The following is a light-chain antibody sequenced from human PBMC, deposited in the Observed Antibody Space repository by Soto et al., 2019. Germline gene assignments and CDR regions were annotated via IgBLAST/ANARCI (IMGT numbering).Light chain of an antibody. CDR2: DND. CDR3: GAWDSDLRFVA. Sequence: QSVLTQPPSVSATPGQTVTISCSGSRSNIGNNHVSWYQQLPRTAPKLLIYDNDKRPSGIPDRFSGSKSGTSATLGITGLQTGDEADYYCGAWDSDLRFVAFGGGTKLTVL. J-gene: IGLJ2*01. CDR1: RSNIGNNH. V-gene: IGLV1-51*01.